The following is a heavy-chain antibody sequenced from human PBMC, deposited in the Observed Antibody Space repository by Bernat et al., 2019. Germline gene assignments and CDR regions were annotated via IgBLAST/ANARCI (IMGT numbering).Heavy chain of an antibody. V-gene: IGHV3-23*01. J-gene: IGHJ6*02. Sequence: EVQLLESGGGLVQPGGSLRLSCGASGFTFSSFAMSWVRQAAGRGLEWVSGISGSGDSTYYADCVKGRFTISRDNSKNPLYLQMNSLRAEDTAVYYCAKGIYPKGDCSGGNCYYYFYGMDVWGQGTTVTVSS. CDR1: GFTFSSFA. D-gene: IGHD2-15*01. CDR3: AKGIYPKGDCSGGNCYYYFYGMDV. CDR2: ISGSGDST.